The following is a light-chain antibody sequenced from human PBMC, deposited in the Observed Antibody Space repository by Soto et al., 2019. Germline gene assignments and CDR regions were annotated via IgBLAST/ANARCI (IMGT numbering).Light chain of an antibody. J-gene: IGKJ4*01. CDR2: WAS. CDR3: QQFYSTPFT. V-gene: IGKV4-1*01. CDR1: QSVLYSSTDKNY. Sequence: DIVLTQSPDSLAVSLGERATINCKSSQSVLYSSTDKNYLAWYQQKPGQPPKLLIYWASTRDSGVPDRFSGSGSGTDFTLTISSLQTEDVAVYYCQQFYSTPFTFGGGTKVEIK.